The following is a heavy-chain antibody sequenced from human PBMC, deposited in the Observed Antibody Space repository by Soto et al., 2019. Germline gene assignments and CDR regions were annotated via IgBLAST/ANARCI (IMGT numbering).Heavy chain of an antibody. J-gene: IGHJ4*02. CDR2: IYHSGST. CDR3: ARASSSSSAADY. V-gene: IGHV4-30-2*05. Sequence: SETLSLTCAVSGGSISSGGYSWSWIRQPPGKGLEWIGYIYHSGSTYYNPSLKSRVTISMDTSKNHFAMRLSSVTAADTAVYYCARASSSSSAADYWGQGTQVTVSS. D-gene: IGHD6-6*01. CDR1: GGSISSGGYS.